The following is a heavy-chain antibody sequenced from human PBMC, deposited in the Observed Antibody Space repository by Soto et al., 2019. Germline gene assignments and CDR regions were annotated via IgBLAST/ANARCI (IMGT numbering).Heavy chain of an antibody. Sequence: GESLKISCKGSGYSFTSYWIGWVRQMPGKGLEWMGIIYPGDSDTRYSPSFQGQVTISADKSISTAYLQWSSLKASDTAMYYCARQDRSGWPTLADAFDIRGEGRMVT. V-gene: IGHV5-51*01. CDR1: GYSFTSYW. CDR2: IYPGDSDT. CDR3: ARQDRSGWPTLADAFDI. D-gene: IGHD6-19*01. J-gene: IGHJ3*02.